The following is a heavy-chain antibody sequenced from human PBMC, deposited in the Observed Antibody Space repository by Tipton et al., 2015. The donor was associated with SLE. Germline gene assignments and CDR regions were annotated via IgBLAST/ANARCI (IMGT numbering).Heavy chain of an antibody. CDR3: ARDGTNGYCSGGSCSPGAWFDP. D-gene: IGHD2-15*01. V-gene: IGHV4-4*01. Sequence: TLSLTCVVSGGSISSRNWWSWVRQPPGKGLEWIGEIFHGGSTNYNPSLKSRVTMSIDKSKNQFSLNLTSVTAADTAVYLCARDGTNGYCSGGSCSPGAWFDPWGQGTLVTVSS. J-gene: IGHJ5*02. CDR2: IFHGGST. CDR1: GGSISSRNW.